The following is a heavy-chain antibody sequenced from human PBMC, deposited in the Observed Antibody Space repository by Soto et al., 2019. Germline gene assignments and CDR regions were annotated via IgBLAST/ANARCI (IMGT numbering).Heavy chain of an antibody. CDR2: FDPEDGET. V-gene: IGHV1-24*01. CDR1: GYTLTELS. Sequence: ASVKVSCKVSGYTLTELSMHWVRQAPGKGLEWMGGFDPEDGETIYAQKFQGRVTMTEDTSTDTAYMELSSLRSEDTAVYYCAAYSIMITFGGVGFDYWGQGTRVTVSS. D-gene: IGHD3-16*01. J-gene: IGHJ4*02. CDR3: AAYSIMITFGGVGFDY.